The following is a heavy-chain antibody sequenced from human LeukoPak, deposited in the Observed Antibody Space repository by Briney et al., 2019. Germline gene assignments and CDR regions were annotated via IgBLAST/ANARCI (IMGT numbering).Heavy chain of an antibody. V-gene: IGHV3-11*01. CDR2: SSSSGSTI. Sequence: GGSLRLSCAASGLAFSDYYMSWIRQAPGKGLGWGSYSSSSGSTIYYADSVKGRFTISRDNAKNSLYLQMNSLRAEDTAVYYCARDQGTYDILTGYYAGGNWFDPWGQGTLVTVSS. CDR3: ARDQGTYDILTGYYAGGNWFDP. J-gene: IGHJ5*02. D-gene: IGHD3-9*01. CDR1: GLAFSDYY.